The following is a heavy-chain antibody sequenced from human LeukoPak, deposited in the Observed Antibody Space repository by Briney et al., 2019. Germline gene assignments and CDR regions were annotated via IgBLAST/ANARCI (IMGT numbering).Heavy chain of an antibody. CDR2: IKQDGSEK. D-gene: IGHD3-3*01. CDR3: ARVASYDFWSGYRPYYFDY. J-gene: IGHJ4*02. CDR1: GFTFSSYW. V-gene: IGHV3-7*04. Sequence: PGGSLRLSCAASGFTFSSYWMSWVRQAPGKGLEWVANIKQDGSEKYDVDSVKGQFTISRDNAKNSLYLQMNSLRAEDTAVYYCARVASYDFWSGYRPYYFDYWGQGTLVTVSS.